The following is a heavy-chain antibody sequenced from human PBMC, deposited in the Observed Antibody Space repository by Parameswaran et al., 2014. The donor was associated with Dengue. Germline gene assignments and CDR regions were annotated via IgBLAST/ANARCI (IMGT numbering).Heavy chain of an antibody. CDR2: IYYSGST. D-gene: IGHD2-15*01. Sequence: ASETLSLTCTVSGGSISSSSYYWGWIRQPPGKGLEWIGSIYYSGSTYYNPSLKSRVTISVDTSKNQFSLKLSSVTAADTAVYYCARDNYCSGGSCYSDAFDIWGQGTTVTVSS. J-gene: IGHJ3*02. CDR1: GGSISSSSYY. V-gene: IGHV4-39*02. CDR3: ARDNYCSGGSCYSDAFDI.